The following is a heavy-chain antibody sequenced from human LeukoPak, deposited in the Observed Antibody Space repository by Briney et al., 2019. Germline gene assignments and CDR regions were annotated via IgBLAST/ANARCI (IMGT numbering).Heavy chain of an antibody. D-gene: IGHD3-10*01. V-gene: IGHV1-2*04. CDR2: FNPNTGGT. J-gene: IGHJ3*02. Sequence: ASVKVSCKASGYIFTDNYIHWVRPAPGQGLEWMGWFNPNTGGTNCTQKFQAWVTMTGDTSINTAYMELRRLTSDDTAIYYCARAGLIIAFDIWGQGTTVTVSS. CDR3: ARAGLIIAFDI. CDR1: GYIFTDNY.